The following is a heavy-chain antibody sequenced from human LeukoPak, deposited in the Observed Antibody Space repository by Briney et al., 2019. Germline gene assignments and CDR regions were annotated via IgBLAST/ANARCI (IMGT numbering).Heavy chain of an antibody. D-gene: IGHD2-15*01. CDR1: GGSISSYY. CDR3: ASSELGYCSGGSCFGWFDP. Sequence: SETLSLTCTVSGGSISSYYWSWIRQPPGKGLEWIGYIYYSGSTNYNPSLKSRVTISVDTSKNQFSLKLSSVTAADTAVYYCASSELGYCSGGSCFGWFDPWGQGTLVTVSS. CDR2: IYYSGST. V-gene: IGHV4-59*12. J-gene: IGHJ5*02.